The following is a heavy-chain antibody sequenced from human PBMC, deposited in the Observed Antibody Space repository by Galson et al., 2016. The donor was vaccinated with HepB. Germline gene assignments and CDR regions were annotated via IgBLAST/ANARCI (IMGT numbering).Heavy chain of an antibody. V-gene: IGHV4-4*02. D-gene: IGHD2-2*01. CDR1: GDSISSSKW. CDR3: ARVRIYCRSTNCYRARDWYFDL. Sequence: SETLSLTCAVSGDSISSSKWWSWVRQPPGKGLEWIGEIYHDGSTNYNPSLKTRVTTSLDKSKNHFSLNLTSVTSADTAIYYCARVRIYCRSTNCYRARDWYFDLWGRGTLVTVSA. J-gene: IGHJ2*01. CDR2: IYHDGST.